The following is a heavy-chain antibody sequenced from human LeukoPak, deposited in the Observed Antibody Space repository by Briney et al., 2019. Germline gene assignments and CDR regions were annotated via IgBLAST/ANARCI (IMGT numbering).Heavy chain of an antibody. V-gene: IGHV3-21*01. CDR2: ISSSSSYI. Sequence: GGSLRLSRAASGFTFSSYSMNWVRQAPGKGLEWASSISSSSSYIYYADSVKGRFTISRDNAKNSLYLQMNSLRAEDTAVYYCAREWMVRGVVDYWGQGTLVTVSS. D-gene: IGHD3-10*01. J-gene: IGHJ4*02. CDR1: GFTFSSYS. CDR3: AREWMVRGVVDY.